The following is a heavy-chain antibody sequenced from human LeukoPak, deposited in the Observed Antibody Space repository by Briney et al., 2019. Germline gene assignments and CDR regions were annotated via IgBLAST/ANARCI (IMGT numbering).Heavy chain of an antibody. J-gene: IGHJ4*02. V-gene: IGHV4-30-2*05. D-gene: IGHD4-23*01. Sequence: PSETLSLTCAVSGGSISSNGYSWSWIRQPPGKGLEWIGYIDHSGSTYYNPSLKSRVTISVDTSKNQFSLKLSSVTAADTAVYYCASELRWQPQWGQGTLVTVSS. CDR2: IDHSGST. CDR3: ASELRWQPQ. CDR1: GGSISSNGYS.